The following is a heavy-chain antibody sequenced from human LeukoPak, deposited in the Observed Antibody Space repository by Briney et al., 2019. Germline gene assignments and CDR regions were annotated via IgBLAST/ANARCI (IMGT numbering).Heavy chain of an antibody. CDR2: ISYGGVNT. V-gene: IGHV3-30*19. CDR3: ARCRDYNFWSGSAVDY. Sequence: GGSLRLSCAASGFTFGSYGMHWVRQAPGKGLEWVAVISYGGVNTDYADSVMGRFTISRDNSKNTLYLQMDSLRAEDTAVYYCARCRDYNFWSGSAVDYWGQGTLVTVSS. J-gene: IGHJ4*02. CDR1: GFTFGSYG. D-gene: IGHD3-3*01.